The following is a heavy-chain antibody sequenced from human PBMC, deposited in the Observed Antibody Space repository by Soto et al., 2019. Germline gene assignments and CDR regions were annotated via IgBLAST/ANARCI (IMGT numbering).Heavy chain of an antibody. J-gene: IGHJ3*02. CDR1: GYAFSSYG. Sequence: QVQLVQSGPEGKKPGASVNVSCKTSGYAFSSYGIPWVRQAPGQGLEWMGWISAYNGNRNYAQKFQDRVTMTTDTSTSVAYMELRGLRSDDTAVYYCARVDGGVIPGPCDIWGQGTTVTVSA. CDR2: ISAYNGNR. V-gene: IGHV1-18*04. D-gene: IGHD3-16*02. CDR3: ARVDGGVIPGPCDI.